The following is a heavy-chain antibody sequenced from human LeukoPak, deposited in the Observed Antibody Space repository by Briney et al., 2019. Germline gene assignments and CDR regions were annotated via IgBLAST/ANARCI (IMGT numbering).Heavy chain of an antibody. CDR2: INWNGGST. D-gene: IGHD2-8*01. CDR3: ARDPDGMLDY. J-gene: IGHJ4*02. Sequence: PGGSLRLSCAASGFTLDDYGMSWVRHAPGKGLEWVSGINWNGGSTGYADSVKGRFTISRDNAKNSLYLQMNSLRAEDTALYYCARDPDGMLDYWGQGTLVTVSS. CDR1: GFTLDDYG. V-gene: IGHV3-20*04.